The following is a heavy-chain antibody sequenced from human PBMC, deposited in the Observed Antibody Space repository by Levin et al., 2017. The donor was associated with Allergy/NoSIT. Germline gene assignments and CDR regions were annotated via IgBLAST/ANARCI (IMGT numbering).Heavy chain of an antibody. CDR3: AREMIFYYDSVGSYETDQDAYYFDY. Sequence: GGSLRLSCLTSKFPFSNYNMHWVRQAPGKGLEWVAGSLSNGRNEYYADSVKGRFTISRDNSQSTMYLQMTGLNDGDTAVYLCAREMIFYYDSVGSYETDQDAYYFDYWGQGTTVTVSS. D-gene: IGHD3-22*01. V-gene: IGHV3-33*01. CDR1: KFPFSNYN. J-gene: IGHJ4*02. CDR2: SLSNGRNE.